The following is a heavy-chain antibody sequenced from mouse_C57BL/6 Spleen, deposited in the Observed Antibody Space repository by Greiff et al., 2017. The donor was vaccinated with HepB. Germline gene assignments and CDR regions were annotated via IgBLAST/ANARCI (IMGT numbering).Heavy chain of an antibody. CDR2: IDPSDSYT. CDR1: GYTFTSYW. CDR3: ARADYGNYFDV. V-gene: IGHV1-50*01. Sequence: VQLQQPGAELVKPGASVKLSCKASGYTFTSYWMQWVKQRPGQGLEWIGEIDPSDSYTNYNQKFKGKATLTVDTSSSTAYMQLSSLTSEDSAVYYCARADYGNYFDVWGTGTTVTVSS. D-gene: IGHD2-1*01. J-gene: IGHJ1*03.